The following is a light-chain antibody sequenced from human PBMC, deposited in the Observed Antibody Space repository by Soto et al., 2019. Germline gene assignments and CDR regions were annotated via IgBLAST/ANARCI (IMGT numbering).Light chain of an antibody. CDR1: QTISSW. CDR3: QHYNSYSAA. CDR2: KAS. Sequence: DIQMTQSPSTLYETVGDRVTITCRASQTISSWLAWYQQKPGKAPKLLIYKASTLKSGVPSRFGGSGSGTEFTLTISSLQPDDFATYYCQHYNSYSAAFGQGTKVDIK. J-gene: IGKJ1*01. V-gene: IGKV1-5*03.